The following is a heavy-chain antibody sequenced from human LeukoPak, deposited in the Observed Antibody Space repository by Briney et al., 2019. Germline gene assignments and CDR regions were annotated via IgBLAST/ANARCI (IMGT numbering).Heavy chain of an antibody. CDR3: ARASILTGYYLDY. V-gene: IGHV3-66*01. D-gene: IGHD3-9*01. CDR2: IYSGGST. Sequence: GGSPRLSCAASGFTVSSNYMSWVRQAPGKGLEWVSVIYSGGSTYNADSVKGRFTISRDNSKNTLYLQMNSLRAEDTAVYYCARASILTGYYLDYWGQGTLVTVSS. CDR1: GFTVSSNY. J-gene: IGHJ4*02.